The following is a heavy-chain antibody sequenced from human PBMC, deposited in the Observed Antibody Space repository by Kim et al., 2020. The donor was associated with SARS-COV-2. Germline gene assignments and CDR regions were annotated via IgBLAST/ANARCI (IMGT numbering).Heavy chain of an antibody. CDR1: GGSLSGYS. Sequence: SQTLSLTCGVYGGSLSGYSWTWIRQPPGKGLEWIGEVDHSGVSKYNPSLKSRVSISVDTSKNEFSLKLTSVTAADTAVYYCARTPCYYDSDSYKGGFDYWGQGTLVTVSS. D-gene: IGHD3-22*01. CDR3: ARTPCYYDSDSYKGGFDY. J-gene: IGHJ4*02. V-gene: IGHV4-34*01. CDR2: VDHSGVS.